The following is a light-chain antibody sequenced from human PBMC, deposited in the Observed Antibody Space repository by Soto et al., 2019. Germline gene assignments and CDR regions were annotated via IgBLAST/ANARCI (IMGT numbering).Light chain of an antibody. CDR2: GAS. V-gene: IGKV3-15*01. CDR1: QSVSSN. J-gene: IGKJ2*01. CDR3: QQYNNWYT. Sequence: EIVMTQSPATLSLSPGERATLSCRASQSVSSNLAWYQQKPGQAPRLLIYGASTRATGIPARFSGSGSGTEFTLTISSLQYEDFAVYYCQQYNNWYTFGQGTKLEIK.